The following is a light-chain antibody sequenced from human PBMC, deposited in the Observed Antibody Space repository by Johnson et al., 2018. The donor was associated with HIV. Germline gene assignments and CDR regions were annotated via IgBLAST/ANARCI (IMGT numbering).Light chain of an antibody. J-gene: IGLJ1*01. Sequence: QSVLTQPPSVSAAPGQEVTISCSGSSSNIGNTYVSWYQQLPGTAPKLLIYENSKRPSGIPDRFSGSQSGTSATLVITGLQTGDEADYYCGAWYSSLTTYVFGTGTTVTVL. CDR2: ENS. V-gene: IGLV1-51*02. CDR3: GAWYSSLTTYV. CDR1: SSNIGNTY.